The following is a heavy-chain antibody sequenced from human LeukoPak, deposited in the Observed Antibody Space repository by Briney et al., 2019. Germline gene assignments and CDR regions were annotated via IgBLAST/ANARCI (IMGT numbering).Heavy chain of an antibody. J-gene: IGHJ4*02. CDR2: IYHSGST. CDR1: GGSISSSNW. V-gene: IGHV4-4*02. CDR3: ARHGYSGYEYVGWIFDY. Sequence: SETLSLTCAVSGGSISSSNWWSWVRQPPGKGLEWIGEIYHSGSTNYNPSLKSRVTISVDTSKNQFSLKLSSVTAADTAVYYCARHGYSGYEYVGWIFDYWGQGTLVTVSS. D-gene: IGHD5-12*01.